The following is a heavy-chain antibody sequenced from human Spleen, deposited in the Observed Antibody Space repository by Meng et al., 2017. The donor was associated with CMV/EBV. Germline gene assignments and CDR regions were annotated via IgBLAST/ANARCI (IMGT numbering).Heavy chain of an antibody. D-gene: IGHD3-10*01. CDR1: GASISTSSYY. CDR3: ARPGHYRFFDL. CDR2: VYYSGTT. Sequence: GSLRLSCTVSGASISTSSYYWGWIRLPPGKGLEWIGSVYYSGTTYYNPSLRSRVTISSDTSKNQFSLKLTSVTAADTAVYYCARPGHYRFFDLWGQGTPVTVSS. V-gene: IGHV4-39*07. J-gene: IGHJ5*02.